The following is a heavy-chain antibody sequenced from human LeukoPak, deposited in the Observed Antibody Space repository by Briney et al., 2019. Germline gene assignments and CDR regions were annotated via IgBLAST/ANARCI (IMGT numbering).Heavy chain of an antibody. V-gene: IGHV5-51*01. CDR1: GYSFTNYW. CDR2: IFPGDSDT. J-gene: IGHJ4*02. CDR3: ARHVDSSSWSTFDY. Sequence: GESLKISCKGSGYSFTNYWIALVPQMPGKGLEWRGIIFPGDSDTTYSPSFQGQVTISADKSISTAYLKWSSLKASDTAMYYCARHVDSSSWSTFDYWGAGTLVSVSS. D-gene: IGHD6-13*01.